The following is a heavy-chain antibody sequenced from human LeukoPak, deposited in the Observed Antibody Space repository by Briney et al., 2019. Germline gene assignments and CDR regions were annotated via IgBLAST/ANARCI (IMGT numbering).Heavy chain of an antibody. D-gene: IGHD3-10*01. CDR3: ARDGGGYYASGTHYYFDC. J-gene: IGHJ4*02. CDR1: GFTFSSYP. V-gene: IGHV3-30-3*01. Sequence: GGSLRLSYAASGFTFSSYPMHWVRQAPGKGLEWVGVISYDGSNKYYADSVKGRFTISRDNSKNTLYLQVNSLRAEDTAVYYCARDGGGYYASGTHYYFDCWGQGTLVTLSS. CDR2: ISYDGSNK.